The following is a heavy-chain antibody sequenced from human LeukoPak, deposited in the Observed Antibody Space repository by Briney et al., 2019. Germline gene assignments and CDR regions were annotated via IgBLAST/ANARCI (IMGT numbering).Heavy chain of an antibody. V-gene: IGHV1-69*04. Sequence: ASVKVSCKASGGTFSSYAISWVRQAPGQGLEWMGRIIPILGIANYAQKFQGGVTITADKSTSTAYMELSSLRSEDTAVYYCARGWDYYYDSSGYYYLNWFDPWGQGTLVTVSS. CDR2: IIPILGIA. CDR3: ARGWDYYYDSSGYYYLNWFDP. CDR1: GGTFSSYA. J-gene: IGHJ5*02. D-gene: IGHD3-22*01.